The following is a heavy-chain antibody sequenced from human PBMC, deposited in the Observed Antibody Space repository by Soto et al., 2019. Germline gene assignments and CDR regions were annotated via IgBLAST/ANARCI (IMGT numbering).Heavy chain of an antibody. D-gene: IGHD3-9*01. J-gene: IGHJ6*02. V-gene: IGHV1-46*01. CDR1: GYPFTSHS. Sequence: QVQLVQSGAEVKKPGASVKVSCKASGYPFTSHSIHWVRQAPGQGLEWMGMIKASGGSTAYAQKFQGRVSMTRATSTSTVYMELRSLRSEDTAVYYCARDRDVLTGFYDYGMDVWGRGSTVTVSS. CDR3: ARDRDVLTGFYDYGMDV. CDR2: IKASGGST.